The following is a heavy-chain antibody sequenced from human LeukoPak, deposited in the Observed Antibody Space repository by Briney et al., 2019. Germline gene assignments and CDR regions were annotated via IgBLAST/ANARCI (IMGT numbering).Heavy chain of an antibody. CDR3: VTAVASYYFDY. CDR2: ISSSSSYI. Sequence: PGGSLRLSCAASGFTFSSYSMNWVRQAPGKGLEWVSSISSSSSYIYYADSVKGRFTISRDNAKNSLYLQMNSLRAEDTAVYYCVTAVASYYFDYWGQGTLVTASS. D-gene: IGHD6-19*01. J-gene: IGHJ4*02. V-gene: IGHV3-21*01. CDR1: GFTFSSYS.